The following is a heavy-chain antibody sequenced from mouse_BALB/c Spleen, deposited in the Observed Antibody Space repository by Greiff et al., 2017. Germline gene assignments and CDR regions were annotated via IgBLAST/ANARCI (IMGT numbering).Heavy chain of an antibody. J-gene: IGHJ2*01. V-gene: IGHV1-18*01. CDR2: INPNNGGT. CDR1: GYTFTEYT. D-gene: IGHD1-2*01. Sequence: VQLQQSGPELVKPGASVKISCKTSGYTFTEYTMHWVKQSHGKSLAWIGGINPNNGGTSYNQKFKGKATLTVDKSSSTAYMELRSLTSEDSAVYYCARTAERDYFDYGGQGTTLTVSS. CDR3: ARTAERDYFDY.